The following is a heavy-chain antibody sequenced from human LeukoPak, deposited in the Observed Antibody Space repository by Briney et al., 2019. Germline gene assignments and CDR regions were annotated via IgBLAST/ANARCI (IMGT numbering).Heavy chain of an antibody. D-gene: IGHD4-17*01. CDR3: ARDRAVRQSWVEFDL. J-gene: IGHJ5*02. V-gene: IGHV3-53*05. CDR2: IYDDGRT. Sequence: GGSLRLTCRVSGLTVSTALMDWVRQAPGKGLEWVPLIYDDGRTVYADSVKGRFTISRDTSKNMVYLQMNSLRAEDSAIYYCARDRAVRQSWVEFDLWGQGTLVTVSS. CDR1: GLTVSTAL.